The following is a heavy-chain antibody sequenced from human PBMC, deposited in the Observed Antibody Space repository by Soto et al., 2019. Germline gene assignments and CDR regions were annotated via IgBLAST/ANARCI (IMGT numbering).Heavy chain of an antibody. Sequence: ASVKVSGKASGYTFTGYYLHCVRQAPGQGLEWMGWINPNSGGTNYAQKFQGRVTMTRDTSISTAYMELSRLRSDDTAVYYCARGRTGTTSYFDYWGQGNLVTVSS. J-gene: IGHJ4*02. V-gene: IGHV1-2*02. CDR3: ARGRTGTTSYFDY. D-gene: IGHD1-1*01. CDR1: GYTFTGYY. CDR2: INPNSGGT.